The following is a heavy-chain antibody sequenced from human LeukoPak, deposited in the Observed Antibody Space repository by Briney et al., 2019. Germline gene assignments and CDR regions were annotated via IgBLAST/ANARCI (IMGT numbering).Heavy chain of an antibody. D-gene: IGHD2-21*02. Sequence: SETLSLTCAVSGGSISSGGYSWSWIRQPPGEGLEWIGYIYHSGSTYYNPPLKSRVTISVDRSKNQFSLKLSSVTAADTAVYYCARGKAHLGVTGRFDYWGQGTLVTVSS. CDR3: ARGKAHLGVTGRFDY. CDR2: IYHSGST. V-gene: IGHV4-30-2*01. J-gene: IGHJ4*02. CDR1: GGSISSGGYS.